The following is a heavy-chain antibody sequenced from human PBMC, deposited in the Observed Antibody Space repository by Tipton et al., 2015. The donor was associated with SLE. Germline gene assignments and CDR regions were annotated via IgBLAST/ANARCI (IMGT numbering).Heavy chain of an antibody. CDR3: ARAAGVAFDY. CDR1: GGSFSYYY. J-gene: IGHJ4*02. Sequence: TLSLTCAVYGGSFSYYYWTWIRQPPGKGLEWIGEINHSGSTIYNPSLKSRVTLSVDASKNQFSLNLSSVTAADTAVYYCARAAGVAFDYWGQGNLVTVSS. CDR2: INHSGST. V-gene: IGHV4-34*01. D-gene: IGHD3-3*01.